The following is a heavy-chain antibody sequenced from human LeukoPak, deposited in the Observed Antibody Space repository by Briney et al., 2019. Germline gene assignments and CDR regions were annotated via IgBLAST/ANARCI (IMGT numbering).Heavy chain of an antibody. CDR2: ISYDGSNK. V-gene: IGHV3-30-3*01. J-gene: IGHJ4*02. CDR1: GFTFSSYA. D-gene: IGHD3-3*01. Sequence: GGSLRLSCAASGFTFSSYAMHWVRQAPGKGLEWVAVISYDGSNKYYADSVKGRFTISRDNSKNTLYLQMNSLRAEDTAVYYCARESPITIFGVVIRGNYFDYWGQGTLVTVSS. CDR3: ARESPITIFGVVIRGNYFDY.